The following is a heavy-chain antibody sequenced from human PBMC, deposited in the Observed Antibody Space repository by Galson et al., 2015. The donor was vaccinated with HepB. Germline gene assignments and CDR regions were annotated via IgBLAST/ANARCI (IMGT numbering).Heavy chain of an antibody. D-gene: IGHD6-19*01. Sequence: SLRLSCAASGFTFSSYGMHWVRQAPGKGLEWVAVISSDGSNKYYADSVKGRFTISRDNSKNTLYLQMNSLRAEDTAVYYCATSQEWLAGSFDYWGQGTLVTVSS. V-gene: IGHV3-30*03. CDR2: ISSDGSNK. J-gene: IGHJ4*02. CDR1: GFTFSSYG. CDR3: ATSQEWLAGSFDY.